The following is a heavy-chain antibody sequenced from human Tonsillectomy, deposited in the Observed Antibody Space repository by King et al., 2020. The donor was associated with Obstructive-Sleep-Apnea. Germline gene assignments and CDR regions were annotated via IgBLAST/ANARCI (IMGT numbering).Heavy chain of an antibody. J-gene: IGHJ4*02. CDR1: GYTFTNYG. D-gene: IGHD4-17*01. Sequence: QLVQSGAEVKKPGASVKVSCKASGYTFTNYGTNWVRQAPGQGLEWMGWISASNGNTNFAQKLQGRVTMTTDTSTGTAYMELRSLTSDDTAVYFCARAWGHYGDSYPYWGQGTLVTVSS. V-gene: IGHV1-18*04. CDR2: ISASNGNT. CDR3: ARAWGHYGDSYPY.